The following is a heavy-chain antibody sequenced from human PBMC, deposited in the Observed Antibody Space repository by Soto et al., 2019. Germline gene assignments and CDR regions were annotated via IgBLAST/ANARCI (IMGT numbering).Heavy chain of an antibody. V-gene: IGHV3-74*01. CDR2: ISSDRSST. CDR3: TRVDVGRFWEFDY. Sequence: EVQLVESGGGLVQPGGSLRLSCAASGFTLSSYWMHWVRQVPGKGQVWVSGISSDRSSTSYADSVKGLFTISRANAKNNLYLQLNSLAAEATAVSYCTRVDVGRFWEFDYWGQGTLVTVSS. CDR1: GFTLSSYW. D-gene: IGHD3-16*01. J-gene: IGHJ4*02.